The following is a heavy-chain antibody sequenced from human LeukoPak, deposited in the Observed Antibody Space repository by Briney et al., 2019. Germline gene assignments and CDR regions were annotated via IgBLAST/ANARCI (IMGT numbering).Heavy chain of an antibody. D-gene: IGHD5-12*01. J-gene: IGHJ4*02. CDR2: ISGSGGST. V-gene: IGHV3-23*01. Sequence: GGSLRLPCAASGFTFSYYGMSWVRQAPGKGLEWVSLISGSGGSTDYADSVKGRFTISRDNSKNTLYLQMNSLRAEDTAVYYCAKGQDIVATIIDYWGQGTPVTVSS. CDR1: GFTFSYYG. CDR3: AKGQDIVATIIDY.